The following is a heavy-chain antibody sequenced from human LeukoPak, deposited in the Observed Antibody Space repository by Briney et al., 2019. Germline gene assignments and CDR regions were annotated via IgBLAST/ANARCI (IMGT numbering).Heavy chain of an antibody. J-gene: IGHJ4*02. V-gene: IGHV5-51*01. CDR2: IYPGDSDT. Sequence: GESLQISFKGSGYSFTSYWIGWVRQMPGKGLEWMGIIYPGDSDTRYSPSFQGQVTISADKSISTAYLQWSSLKASDTAMYYCARAPGCRSGWDYFDHWGQGTLITVSS. CDR1: GYSFTSYW. D-gene: IGHD6-19*01. CDR3: ARAPGCRSGWDYFDH.